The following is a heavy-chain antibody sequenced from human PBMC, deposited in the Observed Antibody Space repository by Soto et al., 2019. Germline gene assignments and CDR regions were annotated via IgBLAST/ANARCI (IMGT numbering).Heavy chain of an antibody. J-gene: IGHJ6*02. Sequence: PGGSLRLSCEVSGFTFSMYSMSWVRQSPGKGLEWVAKIPQDGVDGHYTDSVKGRFTISRDNGKNSLYLQLNNLRAEDTAVYYCARGLLWFGELPLYSGMDVWGQGTTVTVSS. V-gene: IGHV3-7*04. CDR2: IPQDGVDG. D-gene: IGHD3-10*01. CDR3: ARGLLWFGELPLYSGMDV. CDR1: GFTFSMYS.